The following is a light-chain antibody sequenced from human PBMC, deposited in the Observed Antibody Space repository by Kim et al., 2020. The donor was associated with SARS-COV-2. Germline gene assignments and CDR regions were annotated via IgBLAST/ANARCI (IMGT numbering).Light chain of an antibody. CDR2: GAS. CDR1: QSVSSNY. Sequence: EMVLTQSPGTLSLSPGERATLSCRASQSVSSNYLAWYQQKPGQAPSLLIYGASSRATGIPDRFSGSGSGTDFTLTISRLEPEDSAVYYCQQYGNSPPITFGRGTRLEI. V-gene: IGKV3-20*01. J-gene: IGKJ5*01. CDR3: QQYGNSPPIT.